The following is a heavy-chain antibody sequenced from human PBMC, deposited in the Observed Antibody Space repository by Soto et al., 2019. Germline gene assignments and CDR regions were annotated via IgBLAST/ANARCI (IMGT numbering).Heavy chain of an antibody. J-gene: IGHJ4*02. CDR1: GFTFSRYV. Sequence: EVQLLESGGGLVQPGGSLRLSCVASGFTFSRYVMSWVRQAPGKGLEWVSTINSNGDSTYYADSVKGRFTIARDTSRKSLYLQVNTLRAEDTAVYYCARVTDLDFCSRTSCLYCFDSWGQGALVTVSS. D-gene: IGHD2-2*01. CDR2: INSNGDST. V-gene: IGHV3-23*01. CDR3: ARVTDLDFCSRTSCLYCFDS.